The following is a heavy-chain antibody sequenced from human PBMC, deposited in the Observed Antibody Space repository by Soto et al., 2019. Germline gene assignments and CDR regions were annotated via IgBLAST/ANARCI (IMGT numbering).Heavy chain of an antibody. CDR2: INAGNGNT. CDR3: ASKLVNHYYMDV. D-gene: IGHD3-9*01. CDR1: GYTFTSYV. V-gene: IGHV1-3*01. Sequence: ASVKVSCKASGYTFTSYVMHWVRQAPGQRLEWMGWINAGNGNTKYSQKFQGRVTITRDTSASTAYMELSSLRSEDTAVYYCASKLVNHYYMDVWGKGTTVTVSS. J-gene: IGHJ6*03.